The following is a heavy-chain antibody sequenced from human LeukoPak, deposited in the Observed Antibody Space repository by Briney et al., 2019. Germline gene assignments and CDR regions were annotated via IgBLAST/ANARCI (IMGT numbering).Heavy chain of an antibody. D-gene: IGHD2-2*01. J-gene: IGHJ6*02. CDR2: ISTSSSYT. V-gene: IGHV3-11*03. Sequence: SGGSLRLSCAASGFTFSDYYMSWVRQAPGKVLEWVSYISTSSSYTNYADSVKGRFTISRDNSKNSLYLQMNSLRAEDTAVYNCARRYCISTSCLDYNYYGMDVWGQGTTVTVSS. CDR3: ARRYCISTSCLDYNYYGMDV. CDR1: GFTFSDYY.